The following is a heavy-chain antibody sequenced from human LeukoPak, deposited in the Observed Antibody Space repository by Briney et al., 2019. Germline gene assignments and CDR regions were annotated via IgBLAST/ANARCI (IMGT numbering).Heavy chain of an antibody. D-gene: IGHD3-22*01. CDR2: IYYSGST. Sequence: KPSQTLSLTCTVSGGSISSGGYYWSWIRQHPGKGLEWIGYIYYSGSTYYNPSLKSRVTISVDTSKNQFSLKLSSVTAADTAVYYCARSSAYYYDSSGYCFDYWGQGTLVTVSS. J-gene: IGHJ4*02. V-gene: IGHV4-31*03. CDR3: ARSSAYYYDSSGYCFDY. CDR1: GGSISSGGYY.